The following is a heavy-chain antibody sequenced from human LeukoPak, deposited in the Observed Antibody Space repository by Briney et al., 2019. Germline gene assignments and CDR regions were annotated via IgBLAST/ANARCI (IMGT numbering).Heavy chain of an antibody. Sequence: PGGSLRLSCAASGFTFSDYYMSWIRQAPGKGLEWVSYISSSGSTIYYADSVKCRFTISRDNSKNSLYLQMNSLRDEDTAVYYCAKARIASAGTGAFDVWGQGTMVTVSS. J-gene: IGHJ3*01. CDR1: GFTFSDYY. D-gene: IGHD6-13*01. CDR3: AKARIASAGTGAFDV. V-gene: IGHV3-11*01. CDR2: ISSSGSTI.